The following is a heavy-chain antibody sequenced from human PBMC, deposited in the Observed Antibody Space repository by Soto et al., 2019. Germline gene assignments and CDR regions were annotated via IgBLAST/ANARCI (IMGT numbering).Heavy chain of an antibody. D-gene: IGHD4-17*01. J-gene: IGHJ3*02. CDR2: IYYSGST. CDR1: GGSVSSGSYY. CDR3: ARYEDYGDYGLSAFDI. V-gene: IGHV4-61*01. Sequence: QVQLQESGPGLVKPSETLSLTCTVTGGSVSSGSYYWSWIRQPPGKGLEWIGYIYYSGSTNYNPSLKSRVTISVDTSKNQFSLKLSSVTAADTAVYYCARYEDYGDYGLSAFDIRGQGTMVTVSS.